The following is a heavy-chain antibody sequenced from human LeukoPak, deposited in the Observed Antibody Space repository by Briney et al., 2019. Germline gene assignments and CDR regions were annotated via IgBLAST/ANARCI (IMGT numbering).Heavy chain of an antibody. Sequence: PGMSLRLSCAASGFTFSSNAMHWDRQAPGKGLEWVAVISYDGSNKYYADSVKGRFTISRDNSKNTLYLQMNSLRAEDTAVYYCARDAPYSSSQNWFDPWGQGTLVTVSS. CDR2: ISYDGSNK. CDR1: GFTFSSNA. CDR3: ARDAPYSSSQNWFDP. D-gene: IGHD6-13*01. V-gene: IGHV3-30*01. J-gene: IGHJ5*02.